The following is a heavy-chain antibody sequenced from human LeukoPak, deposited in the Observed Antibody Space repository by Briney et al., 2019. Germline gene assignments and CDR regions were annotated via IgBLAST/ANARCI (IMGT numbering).Heavy chain of an antibody. D-gene: IGHD1-26*01. J-gene: IGHJ5*02. V-gene: IGHV4-4*02. CDR3: ARLVGAAFDNWFDP. CDR1: GGSISSSNW. Sequence: SGTLSLTCAVSGGSISSSNWWSWVRQPPGKGLEWIGEIYHSGSTNYNPPLKSRVTISVDKSKNQFSLKLSSVTAADTAVDYCARLVGAAFDNWFDPWGQGTLVTASS. CDR2: IYHSGST.